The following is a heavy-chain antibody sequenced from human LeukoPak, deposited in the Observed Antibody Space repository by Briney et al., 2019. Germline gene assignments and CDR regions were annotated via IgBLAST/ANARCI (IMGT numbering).Heavy chain of an antibody. Sequence: GGSLSLSCAVSGFPVCRNYMSWGRQAPGRGLEWVSIIYSSGDTYYADSVKGRFTISRDNSNNTLYLQMNNLRAEHSSLYFCASDRRFGCSWSLWNWGQGTLVAVSS. V-gene: IGHV3-53*01. CDR3: ASDRRFGCSWSLWN. CDR2: IYSSGDT. CDR1: GFPVCRNY. D-gene: IGHD6-13*01. J-gene: IGHJ4*02.